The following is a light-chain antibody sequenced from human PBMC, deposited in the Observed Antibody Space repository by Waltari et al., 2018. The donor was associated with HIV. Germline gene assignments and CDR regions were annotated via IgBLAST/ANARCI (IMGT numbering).Light chain of an antibody. CDR1: QSIRSY. V-gene: IGKV1-39*01. J-gene: IGKJ4*01. CDR2: GAS. Sequence: DIQMNPSPSSLSASVGDRVTITCRASQSIRSYLNWYQYKPAKATKFLIYGASSLQSGGPSMCSGRGSGTDFTLTISSLQPEDFATYYCQQSYNSPLTFGAGTKVEIK. CDR3: QQSYNSPLT.